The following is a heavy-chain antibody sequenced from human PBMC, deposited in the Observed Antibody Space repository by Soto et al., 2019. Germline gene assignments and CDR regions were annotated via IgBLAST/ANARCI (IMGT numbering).Heavy chain of an antibody. CDR2: VYYTGTT. Sequence: XETLSLTCTVSGGSISSYFYIWVRQPPGKGLEWIGSVYYTGTTDYNPSLKSRVTISVDTSKTQFSLNLRSVTAADTAVYYCARDLAAVPRAFDYWGRGTLVTVPS. CDR1: GGSISSYF. J-gene: IGHJ4*02. D-gene: IGHD6-13*01. CDR3: ARDLAAVPRAFDY. V-gene: IGHV4-59*01.